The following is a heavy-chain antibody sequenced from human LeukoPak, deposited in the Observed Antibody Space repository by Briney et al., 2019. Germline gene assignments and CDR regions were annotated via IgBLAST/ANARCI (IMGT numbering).Heavy chain of an antibody. CDR1: GYTYTSYA. J-gene: IGHJ2*01. CDR3: ATVTDDSSGYYYNSRYFDL. Sequence: ASVKVSCKASGYTYTSYAMHWVRQAPGQRLEWMGWINAGNGNTKYSQKFQGRVTMTRNTSISTAYMELSSLRSEDTAVYYCATVTDDSSGYYYNSRYFDLWGRGTLVTVSS. CDR2: INAGNGNT. V-gene: IGHV1-3*01. D-gene: IGHD3-22*01.